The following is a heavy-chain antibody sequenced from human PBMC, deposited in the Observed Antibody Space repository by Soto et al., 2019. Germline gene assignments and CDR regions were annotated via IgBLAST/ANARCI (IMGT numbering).Heavy chain of an antibody. J-gene: IGHJ5*02. D-gene: IGHD2-2*01. V-gene: IGHV4-31*03. CDR2: IYYSGST. CDR3: ARDRCSSTSCYATIDP. CDR1: GGSISSGGYY. Sequence: PSETLSLTCTVSGGSISSGGYYWSWIRQHPGKGLEWIGYIYYSGSTYYNPSLKSRVTISVDTSKNQFSLKLSSVTAADTAVYYCARDRCSSTSCYATIDPWGQGTLVTVSS.